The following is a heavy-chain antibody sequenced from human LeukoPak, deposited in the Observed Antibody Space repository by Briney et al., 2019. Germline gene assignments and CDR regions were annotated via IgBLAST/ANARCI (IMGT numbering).Heavy chain of an antibody. J-gene: IGHJ4*02. Sequence: GSLRLSCAASGFTSSNAWMSWVRQAPGKGLEWVGRIKSKTDGGTTDYAAPVKGRFTISRDDSENTLYPQMNSLKTEDTAVYYCTKEGGSWGFIDYWGQGTLVTVSS. CDR3: TKEGGSWGFIDY. CDR1: GFTSSNAW. D-gene: IGHD6-13*01. V-gene: IGHV3-15*01. CDR2: IKSKTDGGTT.